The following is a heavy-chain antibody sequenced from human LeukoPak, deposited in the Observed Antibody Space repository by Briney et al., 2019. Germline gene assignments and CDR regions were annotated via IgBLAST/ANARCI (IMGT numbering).Heavy chain of an antibody. CDR2: ISYDGSNK. D-gene: IGHD3-22*01. J-gene: IGHJ4*02. CDR1: GFTFSSYG. CDR3: AKALGYYYDSSGYPLGY. Sequence: AGGSLRLSCAASGFTFSSYGMHWVRQAPGKGLEWVAVISYDGSNKYYADSVKGLFTISRDNSKNTLYLQMNSLRAEDTAVYYCAKALGYYYDSSGYPLGYWGQGTLVTVSS. V-gene: IGHV3-30*18.